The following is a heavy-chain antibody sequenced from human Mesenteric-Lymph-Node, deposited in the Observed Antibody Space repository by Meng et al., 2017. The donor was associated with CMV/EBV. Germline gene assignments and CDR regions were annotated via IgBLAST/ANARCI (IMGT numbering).Heavy chain of an antibody. D-gene: IGHD1-26*01. CDR2: IIPIFGTA. J-gene: IGHJ4*02. V-gene: IGHV1-69*05. CDR1: GGTFSSYA. CDR3: ARVGVGGSYEAY. Sequence: SVKVSCKASGGTFSSYAISWVRQAPGQGLEWMGGIIPIFGTANYAQKFQGRVTMTRDTSISTAYMELSRLRSDDTAVYYCARVGVGGSYEAYWGQGTLVTVSS.